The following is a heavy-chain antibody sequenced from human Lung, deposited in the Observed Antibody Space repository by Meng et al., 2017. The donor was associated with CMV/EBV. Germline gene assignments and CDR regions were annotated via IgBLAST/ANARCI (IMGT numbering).Heavy chain of an antibody. J-gene: IGHJ4*02. CDR3: ASAISEIAARRVLDY. CDR1: GFTFSSYA. D-gene: IGHD6-6*01. CDR2: ISYDGSNK. V-gene: IGHV3-30*04. Sequence: SXAASGFTFSSYAMHWVRQAPGKGLEWVAVISYDGSNKYYADSVKGRFTISRDNSKNTLYLQMNSLRAEDTAVYYCASAISEIAARRVLDYWGQGXLVTVSS.